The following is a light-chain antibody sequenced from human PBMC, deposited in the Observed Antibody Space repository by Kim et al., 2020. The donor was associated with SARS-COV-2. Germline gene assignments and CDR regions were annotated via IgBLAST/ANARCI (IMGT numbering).Light chain of an antibody. CDR1: RSVSGSY. V-gene: IGKV3-20*01. J-gene: IGKJ4*01. Sequence: EIVLTQSPATLSLSPGERATLSCRASRSVSGSYLAWYQQRPGQAPRLLIYAASSRATGIPDRFSGSGSGIDFTLTISRLEPEDFAVYYCQHFGTTRTFGGGTKVDIK. CDR2: AAS. CDR3: QHFGTTRT.